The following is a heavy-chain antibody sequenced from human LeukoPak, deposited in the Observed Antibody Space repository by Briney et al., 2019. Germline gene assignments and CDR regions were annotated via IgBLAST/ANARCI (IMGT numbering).Heavy chain of an antibody. D-gene: IGHD2-15*01. Sequence: SVKVPCKASGGTFSSYAISWVRQAPGQGLEWMGRIIPIFGTANYAQKFQGRVTITADKSTSTAYMELSSLRSEDTAVYYCARSYCSGGSCDPNWFDPWGQGTLVTVSS. CDR2: IIPIFGTA. CDR3: ARSYCSGGSCDPNWFDP. J-gene: IGHJ5*02. V-gene: IGHV1-69*06. CDR1: GGTFSSYA.